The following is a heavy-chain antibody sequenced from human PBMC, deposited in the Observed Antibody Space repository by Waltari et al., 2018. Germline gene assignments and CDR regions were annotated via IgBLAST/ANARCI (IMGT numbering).Heavy chain of an antibody. CDR2: IIPIFGTT. J-gene: IGHJ5*02. D-gene: IGHD3-22*01. Sequence: QVQLVQSGTEVKKPGSSVKVSCKASGGTFSTNAISWVRQAPGQGLEWMGRIIPIFGTTKYAQKFQGRITITADKSTATAYMELSSLRSEDTAVYYCTTGGKYYEQSWGQGTLVTVSS. CDR1: GGTFSTNA. V-gene: IGHV1-69*08. CDR3: TTGGKYYEQS.